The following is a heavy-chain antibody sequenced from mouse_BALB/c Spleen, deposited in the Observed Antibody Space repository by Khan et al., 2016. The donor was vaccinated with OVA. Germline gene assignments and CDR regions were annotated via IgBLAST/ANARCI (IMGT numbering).Heavy chain of an antibody. V-gene: IGHV5-4*02. J-gene: IGHJ3*01. Sequence: EVELVESGGGLVKFGGSLKLSCEVSGFTFSDYYMYWVRQSPEKRPEWFAIISDGSTYIYYLDNVKGRFTISRDNAKNNLYLQMSSLKSEDTAMFYCTRGYYGDPFAFWGQGTLVTVS. CDR3: TRGYYGDPFAF. CDR1: GFTFSDYY. CDR2: ISDGSTYI. D-gene: IGHD2-13*01.